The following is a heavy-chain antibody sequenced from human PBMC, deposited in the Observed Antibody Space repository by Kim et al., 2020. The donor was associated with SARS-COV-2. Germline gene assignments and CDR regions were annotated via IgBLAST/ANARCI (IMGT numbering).Heavy chain of an antibody. V-gene: IGHV4-34*01. Sequence: SETLSLTCAVYGGSFSGYYWSWIRQPPGKGLEWIGEINHSGSTNYNPSLKSRVTISVDTSKNQFSLKMSSVTAAATAGYYCARMRAPGQVYYYYMDVWGKGTTVTVSS. J-gene: IGHJ6*03. CDR3: ARMRAPGQVYYYYMDV. CDR1: GGSFSGYY. CDR2: INHSGST. D-gene: IGHD1-26*01.